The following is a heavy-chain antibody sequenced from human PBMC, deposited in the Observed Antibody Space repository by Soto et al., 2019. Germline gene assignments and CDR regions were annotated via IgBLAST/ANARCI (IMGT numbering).Heavy chain of an antibody. J-gene: IGHJ4*02. D-gene: IGHD6-19*01. CDR1: GFTFSNYG. V-gene: IGHV3-33*01. CDR3: ARDLQFDSSGWNGDY. Sequence: QVQLVESGGGVVQPGRSLRLSCAASGFTFSNYGMHWVRQAPGKGLEWVALIWYDGTIKYYADSVKGRFTISRDNSKNTRYLQMNSLRAEDTALYYCARDLQFDSSGWNGDYWGQGTLVTVSS. CDR2: IWYDGTIK.